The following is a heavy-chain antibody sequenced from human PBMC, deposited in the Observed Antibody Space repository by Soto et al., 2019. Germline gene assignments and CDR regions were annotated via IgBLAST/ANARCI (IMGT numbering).Heavy chain of an antibody. CDR1: GGSISSSSYY. J-gene: IGHJ4*02. Sequence: PSETLSLTCTVSGGSISSSSYYWGWIRQPPEKGLEWIGSIYYSGSTYYNPSLKSRVTISVDTSKNQFSLKLSSVTAADTAVYYCARALRLANWHHWRLAYWGQGTLVTVSS. D-gene: IGHD1-1*01. CDR2: IYYSGST. V-gene: IGHV4-39*01. CDR3: ARALRLANWHHWRLAY.